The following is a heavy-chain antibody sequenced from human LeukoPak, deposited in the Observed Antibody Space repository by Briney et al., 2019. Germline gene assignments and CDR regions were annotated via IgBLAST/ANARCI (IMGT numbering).Heavy chain of an antibody. D-gene: IGHD3-22*01. CDR1: GGSFSGYY. J-gene: IGHJ4*02. CDR2: INHSGST. Sequence: SETLSLTCAVYGGSFSGYYWSWIRQPPGKGLEWIGEINHSGSTNYNPSLKSRVTISVDTSKNQFSLKLSSVTAADTAVYYCARDPYEDSSGYYLLDYWGQGTLVTVSS. CDR3: ARDPYEDSSGYYLLDY. V-gene: IGHV4-34*01.